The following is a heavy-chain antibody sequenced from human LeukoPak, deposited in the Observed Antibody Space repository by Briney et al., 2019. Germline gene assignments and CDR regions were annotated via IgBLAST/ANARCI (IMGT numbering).Heavy chain of an antibody. CDR1: GGSISSSSYY. D-gene: IGHD2-15*01. Sequence: SETLSLTCTVSGGSISSSSYYWGWIRQPPGKGLEWIGSIYYSGSTYYNPSLKSRVTISVDTSKNQFSLKLSSVTAADTAVYYCARHYSSWFDPWGQGTLVTVSS. V-gene: IGHV4-39*01. CDR3: ARHYSSWFDP. J-gene: IGHJ5*02. CDR2: IYYSGST.